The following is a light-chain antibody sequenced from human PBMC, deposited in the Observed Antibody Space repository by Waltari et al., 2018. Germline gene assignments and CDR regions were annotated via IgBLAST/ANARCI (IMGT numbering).Light chain of an antibody. J-gene: IGLJ1*01. CDR3: FSYAGSNIYV. CDR2: EDN. V-gene: IGLV2-23*01. CDR1: RSGVGSYNL. Sequence: QSALTQPASVSGSPGQSITIPCAGTRSGVGSYNLVSWYQQHPGRAPKLIMYEDNKRPSVVSSRFSGSKSGNTASLTISGLQTEDEAEYYCFSYAGSNIYVFASGTKVTVL.